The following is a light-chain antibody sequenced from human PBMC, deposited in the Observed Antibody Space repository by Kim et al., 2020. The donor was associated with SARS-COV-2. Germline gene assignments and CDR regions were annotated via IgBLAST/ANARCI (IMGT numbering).Light chain of an antibody. Sequence: DVIMTQSPLSLPVTLGQPASISCRSSQSLVFSDGKTYLNWFHQRPGQSPRRLIYKVSNRDSGVPDRFSGSGSGTDFTLKISRVEAEDVRVFYCMYGTHWPPSFTFGGGTKVDIK. CDR2: KVS. V-gene: IGKV2-30*01. CDR3: MYGTHWPPSFT. CDR1: QSLVFSDGKTY. J-gene: IGKJ4*01.